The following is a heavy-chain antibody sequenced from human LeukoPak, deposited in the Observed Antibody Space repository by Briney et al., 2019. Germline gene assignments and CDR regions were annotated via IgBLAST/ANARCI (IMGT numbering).Heavy chain of an antibody. D-gene: IGHD3-22*01. CDR3: ARDQGYYDSSGYYYFFDY. CDR1: GFTFSSYG. Sequence: GGSLRLSCAASGFTFSSYGMHWVRQAPGKGLVWVSRINSDGSSTSYADSVKGRFTISRDNAKNTLYLQMNSLRAEDTAVYYCARDQGYYDSSGYYYFFDYWGQGTLVTVSS. V-gene: IGHV3-74*01. CDR2: INSDGSST. J-gene: IGHJ4*02.